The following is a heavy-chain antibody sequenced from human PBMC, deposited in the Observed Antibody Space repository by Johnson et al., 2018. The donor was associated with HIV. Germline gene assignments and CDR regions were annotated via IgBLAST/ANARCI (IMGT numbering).Heavy chain of an antibody. V-gene: IGHV3-30*18. D-gene: IGHD3-9*01. CDR2: MSYDGNSK. CDR3: AKDIRLVSAYYDILSGTSFDAFDI. J-gene: IGHJ3*02. CDR1: GFTFSSYG. Sequence: QVQLVESGGGVVQPGRSLRLSCAASGFTFSSYGMHWVRQAPGKGLEWVAVMSYDGNSKFYADSVKGRFTISRDNSKNTLYLQMNSLRVEDTAVYYCAKDIRLVSAYYDILSGTSFDAFDIWGQGTMVTVSS.